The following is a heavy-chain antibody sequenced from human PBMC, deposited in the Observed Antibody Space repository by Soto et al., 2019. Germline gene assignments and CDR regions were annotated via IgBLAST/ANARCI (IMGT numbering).Heavy chain of an antibody. CDR3: ARDQIAAAGTDYYYGMDV. CDR1: GFTLSSLG. J-gene: IGHJ6*02. D-gene: IGHD6-13*01. Sequence: GGFMRVPWGAVGFTLSSLGGSWVLQATGKGLEWVANIKQDGSEKYYVDSVKGRFTISRDNAKNSLYLQMNSLRAEDTAVYYCARDQIAAAGTDYYYGMDVWGQGTTVTVSS. V-gene: IGHV3-7*01. CDR2: IKQDGSEK.